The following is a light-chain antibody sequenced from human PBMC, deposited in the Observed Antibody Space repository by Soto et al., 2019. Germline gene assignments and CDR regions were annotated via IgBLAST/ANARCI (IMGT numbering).Light chain of an antibody. V-gene: IGLV2-14*03. CDR3: SSYTSSSPPWV. J-gene: IGLJ3*02. Sequence: QSVLTQPASVFGSPGQSITISCTGTSSDIGGYNYVSWYQQHPGKAPKLMIYDGNIRPSGISDRFSGSKSGNSASLAISGLQPEDEAHYYCSSYTSSSPPWVFGGGTKLTVL. CDR1: SSDIGGYNY. CDR2: DGN.